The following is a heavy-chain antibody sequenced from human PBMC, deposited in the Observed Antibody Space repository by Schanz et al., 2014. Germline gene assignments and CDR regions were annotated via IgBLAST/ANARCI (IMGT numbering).Heavy chain of an antibody. V-gene: IGHV1-18*01. CDR3: SRVYDGDSWSDY. J-gene: IGHJ4*02. CDR2: ISPYNGNT. D-gene: IGHD3-3*01. Sequence: QVHLVQSESELKNPGASVKVSCKTSGYSFSTYAMNWVRQAPGQGLEWMGWISPYNGNTNSSPRVQDRVTMTTDTSTNTAYMELRSLRSDDTAVYYCSRVYDGDSWSDYWGQGTLVTVSS. CDR1: GYSFSTYA.